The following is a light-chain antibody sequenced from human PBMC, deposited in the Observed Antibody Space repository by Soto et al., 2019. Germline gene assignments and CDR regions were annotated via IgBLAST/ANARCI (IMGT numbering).Light chain of an antibody. CDR1: SSDVGGYNY. V-gene: IGLV2-14*01. CDR3: LSYTTSSTAYV. Sequence: QSALTQPASVSGSPGQSITISCTGTSSDVGGYNYVSWFQQHPGKAPKPMISDVSNRPSGVSNRFSGSKSGNTASLTISGLQAEDEADYYCLSYTTSSTAYVFGTGTKLTVL. CDR2: DVS. J-gene: IGLJ1*01.